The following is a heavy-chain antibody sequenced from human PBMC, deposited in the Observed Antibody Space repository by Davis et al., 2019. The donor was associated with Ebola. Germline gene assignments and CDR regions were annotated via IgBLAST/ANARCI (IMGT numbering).Heavy chain of an antibody. CDR1: GFTFSSYA. Sequence: PGGSLRLSCAASGFTFSSYAMSWVRQAPGKGLEWVANIKQDGSEKYYVDSVKGRFTISRDNAKNSLYLQMNSLRAEDTAVYYCARVVLAGRGNYNWFDPWGQGTLVTVSS. V-gene: IGHV3-7*01. J-gene: IGHJ5*02. CDR2: IKQDGSEK. CDR3: ARVVLAGRGNYNWFDP. D-gene: IGHD6-19*01.